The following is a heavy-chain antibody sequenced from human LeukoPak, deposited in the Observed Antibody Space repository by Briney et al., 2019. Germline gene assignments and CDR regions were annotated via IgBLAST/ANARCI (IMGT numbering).Heavy chain of an antibody. J-gene: IGHJ6*03. V-gene: IGHV3-21*01. Sequence: GGSLRLSCAASGFTFRSYSMNWVRQAPGKGLEWVSSISSSSSYIYYADSVKGRFTISRDNAKNSLYLQMNSLRAEDTAVYYCARDLGCGGDCYSGNYYYYYMDVWGKGTTVTVSS. CDR1: GFTFRSYS. CDR2: ISSSSSYI. CDR3: ARDLGCGGDCYSGNYYYYYMDV. D-gene: IGHD2-21*01.